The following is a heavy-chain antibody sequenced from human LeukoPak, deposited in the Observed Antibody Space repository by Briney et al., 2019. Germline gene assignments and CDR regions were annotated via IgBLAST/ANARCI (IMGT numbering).Heavy chain of an antibody. V-gene: IGHV1-18*01. Sequence: ASVKVSCKASGYTFTSYGISWVRQAPGQGLEWMGWISAYNGNTNYAQKLQGRVTMTTDTSTSTAYMELRSLRSDDTAVYYCARALGVVPAAMRSYNWFDPWGQGTLVTVSS. CDR1: GYTFTSYG. CDR3: ARALGVVPAAMRSYNWFDP. D-gene: IGHD2-2*01. J-gene: IGHJ5*02. CDR2: ISAYNGNT.